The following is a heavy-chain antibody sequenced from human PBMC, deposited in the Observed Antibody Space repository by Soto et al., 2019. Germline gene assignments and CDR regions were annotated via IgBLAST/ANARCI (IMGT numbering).Heavy chain of an antibody. CDR2: IYHSGNT. Sequence: QVHLQESGPGLVKPSQTLSLTCTVSGDSISSGNYYWSWIRQLPGKGLEWIGYIYHSGNTYFNPSLESRVTISVDTSKHQFSLKLTSVTAADTAVYYCSRYRITTTWAGNECWGQGTLVTVSS. J-gene: IGHJ4*02. D-gene: IGHD1-20*01. V-gene: IGHV4-31*03. CDR1: GDSISSGNYY. CDR3: SRYRITTTWAGNEC.